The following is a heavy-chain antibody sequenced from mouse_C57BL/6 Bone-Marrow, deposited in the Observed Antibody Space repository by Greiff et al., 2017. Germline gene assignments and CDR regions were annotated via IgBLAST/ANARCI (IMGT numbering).Heavy chain of an antibody. CDR1: GYTFTSYW. CDR2: INPSSGYT. J-gene: IGHJ3*01. Sequence: QVQLQQSGAELAKPGASVKLSCKASGYTFTSYWMHWVKQRPGQGLEWIGYINPSSGYTKYNQKFKDKATLTADKSSITAYMQLSSLTYEDSAVYDCARGTKRYVAYWGQGTLVTVAA. V-gene: IGHV1-7*01. CDR3: ARGTKRYVAY. D-gene: IGHD1-1*01.